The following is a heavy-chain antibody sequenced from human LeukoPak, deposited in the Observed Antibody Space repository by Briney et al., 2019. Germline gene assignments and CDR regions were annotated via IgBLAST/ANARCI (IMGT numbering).Heavy chain of an antibody. CDR1: GVNFSSYW. CDR3: ARDPPRLTTVVTPVGDY. J-gene: IGHJ4*02. Sequence: PGGSLRLSCAVSGVNFSSYWMSWVRQAPGKGLEWVAFIRYDGSSKYYADSVKGRFTISRDNSKNTLYLQMNSLRTEDTAVYYCARDPPRLTTVVTPVGDYWGQGTLVTVSS. V-gene: IGHV3-30*02. CDR2: IRYDGSSK. D-gene: IGHD4-23*01.